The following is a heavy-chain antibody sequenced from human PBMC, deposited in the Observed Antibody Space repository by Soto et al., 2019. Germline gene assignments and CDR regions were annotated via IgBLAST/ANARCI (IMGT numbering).Heavy chain of an antibody. D-gene: IGHD6-19*01. Sequence: ASVKVSCKASGNTFTDYYMHWVRQAPGQGLEWMGWINPNSGGTNYAQKFQGRVTMTRDTSISTAYMELNRLRSDDTAVYYCARDQSPSSGWPGMDVWGQGTTVTAP. CDR2: INPNSGGT. CDR3: ARDQSPSSGWPGMDV. J-gene: IGHJ6*02. V-gene: IGHV1-2*02. CDR1: GNTFTDYY.